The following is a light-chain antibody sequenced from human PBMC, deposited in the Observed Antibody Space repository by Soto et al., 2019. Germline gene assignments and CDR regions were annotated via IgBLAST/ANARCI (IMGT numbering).Light chain of an antibody. V-gene: IGKV3-15*01. CDR2: AAS. CDR3: QQYNTWPWT. J-gene: IGKJ1*01. CDR1: QRVSRN. Sequence: EILLTQSPATLSLSPGDSATLSCRPSQRVSRNVPWYQQKPGQAPRLLLSAASTGAACVAAELNAARCGTVFTLPKISLQSEDFVMYYCQQYNTWPWTFGQGTKVDIK.